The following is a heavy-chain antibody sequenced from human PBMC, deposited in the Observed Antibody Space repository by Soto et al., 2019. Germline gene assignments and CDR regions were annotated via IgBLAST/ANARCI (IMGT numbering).Heavy chain of an antibody. Sequence: QVQLQESGPGLVKPSETLSLTCTVSNGSISGSYWSWVRQPAGKRLEWIGRIHSSGTFNYNPSLKSRVTVSVDTSKNQVSLKLSSVTAADTAVYFCARDNKVSKGYGMDVWGQGTTVTVSS. J-gene: IGHJ6*02. CDR1: NGSISGSY. CDR2: IHSSGTF. CDR3: ARDNKVSKGYGMDV. V-gene: IGHV4-4*07.